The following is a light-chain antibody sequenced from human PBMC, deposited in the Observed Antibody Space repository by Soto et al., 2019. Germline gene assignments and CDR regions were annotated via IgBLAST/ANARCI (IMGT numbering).Light chain of an antibody. Sequence: EIVMTQSPATLSVSPGERATLSCRASQSVNSNLAWYQQKPGQAPRLLIYSASTRATGISARLSGSGSGTEFTLTISSLQSEDFAIYYCQQYNNWPPYTFGQGTKVDIK. V-gene: IGKV3-15*01. CDR1: QSVNSN. J-gene: IGKJ2*01. CDR3: QQYNNWPPYT. CDR2: SAS.